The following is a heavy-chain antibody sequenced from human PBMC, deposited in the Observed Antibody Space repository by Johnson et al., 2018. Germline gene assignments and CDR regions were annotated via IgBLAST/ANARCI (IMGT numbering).Heavy chain of an antibody. D-gene: IGHD1-26*01. V-gene: IGHV3-73*01. Sequence: VQLVESGGGLVQPGGSLKLSCAASGFTFSGSAMHWVRQASGKGLAWVGRIRSKANSYATAYAASVKGRFTISRDDSKSIAYLQMNSLKTEDTAVYYCSRGQSGSYFDDAFDIWGQGTMVTVSS. CDR1: GFTFSGSA. CDR2: IRSKANSYAT. CDR3: SRGQSGSYFDDAFDI. J-gene: IGHJ3*02.